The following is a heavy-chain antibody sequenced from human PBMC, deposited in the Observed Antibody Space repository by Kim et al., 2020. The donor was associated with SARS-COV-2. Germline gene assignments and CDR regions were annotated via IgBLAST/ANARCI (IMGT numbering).Heavy chain of an antibody. Sequence: ASVKVSCKASGYTFTSYAMNWVRQAPGQGLEWMGWINTNTGNPTYAQGFTGRFVFSLDTSVSTAYLQISSLKAEDTAVYYCATLDCGSDCSYFDYWGQGTLVTVSS. CDR2: INTNTGNP. CDR1: GYTFTSYA. CDR3: ATLDCGSDCSYFDY. V-gene: IGHV7-4-1*02. J-gene: IGHJ4*02. D-gene: IGHD2-21*02.